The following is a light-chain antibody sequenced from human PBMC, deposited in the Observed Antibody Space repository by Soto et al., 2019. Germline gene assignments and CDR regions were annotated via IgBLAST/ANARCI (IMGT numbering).Light chain of an antibody. V-gene: IGLV2-8*01. CDR3: TSYAGSNNPYV. J-gene: IGLJ1*01. Sequence: QSALTQPPSASGSPGQSVNISCTGTNSDVGGYNYVSWYQHHPGKAPKLMIYEVSKRPSGFPDRFSGSKSGNTASLTVSGLQADDEADYYCTSYAGSNNPYVFGTGTKLTVL. CDR1: NSDVGGYNY. CDR2: EVS.